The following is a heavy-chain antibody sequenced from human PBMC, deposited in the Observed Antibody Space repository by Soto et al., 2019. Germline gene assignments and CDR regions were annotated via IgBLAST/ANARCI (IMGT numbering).Heavy chain of an antibody. Sequence: EVQLVESGGGLVQPGGSLRLSCEASGLTFSSYWMSWVGQAPGKGLEWVAIIKEDGTEICYVDSVKGRFTISRDNAKISLYLQMYSLRADDTALYYCARDGDGYNRVAFEIWRQGKMVTVYS. CDR3: ARDGDGYNRVAFEI. V-gene: IGHV3-7*04. J-gene: IGHJ3*02. CDR2: IKEDGTEI. D-gene: IGHD5-12*01. CDR1: GLTFSSYW.